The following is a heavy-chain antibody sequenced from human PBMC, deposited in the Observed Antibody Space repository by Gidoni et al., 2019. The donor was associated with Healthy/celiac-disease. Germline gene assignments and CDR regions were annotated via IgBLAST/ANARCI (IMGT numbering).Heavy chain of an antibody. V-gene: IGHV4-39*01. Sequence: QLQLQESGPGLVKPSETLSLTCTVSGGSISSSSYYWGWIRQPPGKGLEWIGSIYYSGSTYYNPSLKSRVTISVDTSKNQFSLKLSSVTAADTAVYYCARGRVVPAAPFDYWGQGTLVTVSS. D-gene: IGHD2-2*01. CDR2: IYYSGST. CDR1: GGSISSSSYY. CDR3: ARGRVVPAAPFDY. J-gene: IGHJ4*02.